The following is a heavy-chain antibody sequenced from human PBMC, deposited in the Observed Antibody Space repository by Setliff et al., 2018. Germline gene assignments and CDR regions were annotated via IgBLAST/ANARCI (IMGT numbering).Heavy chain of an antibody. CDR1: GGAVDSYDYY. J-gene: IGHJ4*02. Sequence: PSETLSLTCTVSGGAVDSYDYYWTWIRQPAGKGLEWIGRFFTSGSTDYNPSLRSRVTISIDTSKKHVSLQLNSVTAAETAVYYCARVGCTNGVCGLFDSWGQGTLVTVSS. V-gene: IGHV4-61*02. CDR3: ARVGCTNGVCGLFDS. D-gene: IGHD2-8*01. CDR2: FFTSGST.